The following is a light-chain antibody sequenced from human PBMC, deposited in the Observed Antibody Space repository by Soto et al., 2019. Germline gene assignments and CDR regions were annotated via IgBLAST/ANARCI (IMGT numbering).Light chain of an antibody. CDR1: QSVSRY. CDR2: DAS. V-gene: IGKV3-11*01. CDR3: QQRSNWPATWT. Sequence: EIVLTQSPATLSLSPGERATLSCRASQSVSRYLAWYQHKPGQAPRLLIYDASKRATGIPARFSGSGSGTDFTLTISILEPEDFAVYYCQQRSNWPATWTFGQGTRVEIK. J-gene: IGKJ1*01.